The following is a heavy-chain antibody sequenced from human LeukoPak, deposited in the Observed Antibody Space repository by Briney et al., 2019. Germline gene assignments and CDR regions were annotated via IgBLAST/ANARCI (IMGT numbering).Heavy chain of an antibody. Sequence: GGSLRLSCAASGFTFSSYAMSWVRQAPGKGLEWVSAISGSGGSTSYADSVKGRFTISRDNSKNTLYLQMNSLRAEDTAVYYCAKDSPPGYSSGWYWFDPWGQGTLVTVSS. CDR2: ISGSGGST. V-gene: IGHV3-23*01. J-gene: IGHJ5*02. D-gene: IGHD6-19*01. CDR3: AKDSPPGYSSGWYWFDP. CDR1: GFTFSSYA.